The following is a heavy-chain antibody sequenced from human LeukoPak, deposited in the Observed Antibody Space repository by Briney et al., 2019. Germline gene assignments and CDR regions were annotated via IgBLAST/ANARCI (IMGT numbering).Heavy chain of an antibody. CDR3: ARLAEAGPDY. Sequence: GGSLRLSCAASGFTISDHHMDWVRQAPGKGLEWVGRSKDKANSYTTEYAASVKGRFTISRDESTNSLYLQMNSLKTEDTAVYHCARLAEAGPDYWGQGTLVTVSS. V-gene: IGHV3-72*01. D-gene: IGHD6-13*01. J-gene: IGHJ4*02. CDR2: SKDKANSYTT. CDR1: GFTISDHH.